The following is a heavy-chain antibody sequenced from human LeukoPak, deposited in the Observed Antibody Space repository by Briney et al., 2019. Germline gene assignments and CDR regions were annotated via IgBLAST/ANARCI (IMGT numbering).Heavy chain of an antibody. CDR2: IIPIFGTA. CDR1: GGTFSSYA. Sequence: GASVKVSCKASGGTFSSYAISWVRQAPGQGLEWMGGIIPIFGTANYAQKFQGRVTITADESTSTAYMELSSLRSEDTAVYYCATTRYYYDSSGYYGEYYFDYWGQGTLVTVSP. CDR3: ATTRYYYDSSGYYGEYYFDY. V-gene: IGHV1-69*13. D-gene: IGHD3-22*01. J-gene: IGHJ4*02.